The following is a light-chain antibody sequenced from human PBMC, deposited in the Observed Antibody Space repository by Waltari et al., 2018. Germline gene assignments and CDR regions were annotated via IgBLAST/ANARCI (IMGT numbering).Light chain of an antibody. CDR1: QSILYTSNNKNY. CDR2: WAS. J-gene: IGKJ3*01. V-gene: IGKV4-1*01. CDR3: HQYYTTPFT. Sequence: DIVMTQSPDSLAGSLGERATINCKSSQSILYTSNNKNYLGWDQQKPGQPPKLLFYWASTRESGVPDRFSGSGSGTDFTLTISNLQAEDVAVYFCHQYYTTPFTFGPGTKVDI.